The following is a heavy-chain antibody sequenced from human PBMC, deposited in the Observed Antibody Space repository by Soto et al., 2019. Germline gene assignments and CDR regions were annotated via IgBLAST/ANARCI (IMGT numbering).Heavy chain of an antibody. D-gene: IGHD2-15*01. CDR2: IYPGDSDT. Sequence: GESLKISCKGSGYSFTSYRIGWVRQMPGKGLEWMGIIYPGDSDTRYSPSFQGQVTISADKAISTAYLQWSSLKASDTAMYYCARLGKGGGVVVPQPSYGMDVWGQGTTVTVYS. CDR1: GYSFTSYR. CDR3: ARLGKGGGVVVPQPSYGMDV. V-gene: IGHV5-51*01. J-gene: IGHJ6*02.